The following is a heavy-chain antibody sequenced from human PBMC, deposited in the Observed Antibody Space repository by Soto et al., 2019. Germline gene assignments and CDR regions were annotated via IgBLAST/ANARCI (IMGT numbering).Heavy chain of an antibody. V-gene: IGHV3-7*03. CDR2: IKHDGSGK. CDR1: GFTFSTYW. Sequence: EVQLVESGGGLVQPGGSLRLSCAASGFTFSTYWMSWVRQAPGKGLEWVADIKHDGSGKYYVDSVKGRFTISRDSDKNSMYLQMNSLRAEDTAVYYCARKIAWPTWFDTWGQGTLVTVSS. J-gene: IGHJ5*02. D-gene: IGHD2-21*01. CDR3: ARKIAWPTWFDT.